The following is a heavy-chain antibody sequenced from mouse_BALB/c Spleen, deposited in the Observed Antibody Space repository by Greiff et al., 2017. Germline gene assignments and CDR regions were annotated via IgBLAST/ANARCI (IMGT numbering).Heavy chain of an antibody. D-gene: IGHD1-1*01. CDR3: ARGGRDYYFDY. Sequence: VQLQQSGAELVRPGTSVKISCKASGYTFTNYWLSWVKQRPGHGLEWIGDIYPGGGYTNYNEKFKGKATLTADTSSSTAYMQLSSLTSEDSAVYFCARGGRDYYFDYWGQGTTLTVSS. CDR1: GYTFTNYW. J-gene: IGHJ2*01. CDR2: IYPGGGYT. V-gene: IGHV1-63*02.